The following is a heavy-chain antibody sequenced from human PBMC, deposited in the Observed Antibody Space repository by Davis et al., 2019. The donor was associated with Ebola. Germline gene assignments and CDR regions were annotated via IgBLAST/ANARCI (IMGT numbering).Heavy chain of an antibody. D-gene: IGHD3-22*01. CDR1: GVSISSGDYY. Sequence: PSETLSLTCTVSGVSISSGDYYWSSIRQSPGTGLGRLGYVHHTGTTHYNSSIKSRLSISVDTSNNHFSLSLTSVTAEDTAVYFCARDSFYTDNSGYAVAYNWFDPWGQGTQVTVSS. J-gene: IGHJ5*02. CDR2: VHHTGTT. CDR3: ARDSFYTDNSGYAVAYNWFDP. V-gene: IGHV4-30-4*01.